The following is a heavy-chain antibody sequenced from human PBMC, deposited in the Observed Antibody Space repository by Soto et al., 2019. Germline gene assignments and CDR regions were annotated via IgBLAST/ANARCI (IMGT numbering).Heavy chain of an antibody. Sequence: SETLSLTCAVSGGSISSCGYSWSWIRQPPGKGLEWIGYIYHSGSTYYNPSLKSRVTISVDRSKNQFSLKLSSVTAADTAVYYCAREVVEYYDILTGYYFPAYYFDYWGQGTLVTVSS. CDR2: IYHSGST. CDR3: AREVVEYYDILTGYYFPAYYFDY. CDR1: GGSISSCGYS. V-gene: IGHV4-30-2*01. D-gene: IGHD3-9*01. J-gene: IGHJ4*02.